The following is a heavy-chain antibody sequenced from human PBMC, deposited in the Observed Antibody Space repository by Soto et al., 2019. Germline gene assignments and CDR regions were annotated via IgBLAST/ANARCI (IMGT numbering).Heavy chain of an antibody. CDR2: INSDGSST. Sequence: GGSLRLSCAASGFTFSSYWMHWVRQAPGKGLVWVSRINSDGSSTSYADSVKGRFTISRDNAKNTLYLQMNSLRAEDTAVYYCARDMNDYVWGSYRFLGDAFDIWGQGTMVTVSS. D-gene: IGHD3-16*02. V-gene: IGHV3-74*01. CDR1: GFTFSSYW. CDR3: ARDMNDYVWGSYRFLGDAFDI. J-gene: IGHJ3*02.